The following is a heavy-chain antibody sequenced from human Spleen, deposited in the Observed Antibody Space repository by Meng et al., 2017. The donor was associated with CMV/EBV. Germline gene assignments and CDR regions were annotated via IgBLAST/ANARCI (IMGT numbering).Heavy chain of an antibody. Sequence: GESLKISCAASGFTFSSYAMHWVRQAPGKGLEWVAVISYDGSNKYYADSVKGRFTISRDNSKNTLYLQMNSPRAEDTAVYYCARSGHRTYNWFDPWGQGTLVTVSS. J-gene: IGHJ5*02. CDR3: ARSGHRTYNWFDP. D-gene: IGHD3-10*01. V-gene: IGHV3-30-3*01. CDR1: GFTFSSYA. CDR2: ISYDGSNK.